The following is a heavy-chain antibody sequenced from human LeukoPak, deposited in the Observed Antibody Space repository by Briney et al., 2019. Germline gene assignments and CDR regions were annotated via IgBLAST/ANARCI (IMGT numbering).Heavy chain of an antibody. V-gene: IGHV3-30*04. CDR2: ISYDGRNK. CDR3: ARDPPGGRYCSGGSCYSGIDY. D-gene: IGHD2-15*01. Sequence: GGSLRLSCAASGFPANTYAFHWVRQAPGKGLEWVAVISYDGRNKNYAESVKGRFTISRDNSNNTLYLQMDSLRVEDTAVYYCARDPPGGRYCSGGSCYSGIDYWGQGTLVTVSS. J-gene: IGHJ4*02. CDR1: GFPANTYA.